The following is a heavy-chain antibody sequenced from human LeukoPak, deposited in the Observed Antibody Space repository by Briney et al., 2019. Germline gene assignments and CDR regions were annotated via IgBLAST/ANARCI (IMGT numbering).Heavy chain of an antibody. V-gene: IGHV1-24*01. CDR1: GYTLTELS. J-gene: IGHJ3*02. CDR3: ATELSSSWTRDAFDI. Sequence: GASVKVSCKVSGYTLTELSMHWVRQAPGKGLEWMGGFDPEDGETIYAQKFQGRVTMTEDTSTDTAYMELSSLRSEDTAVYYCATELSSSWTRDAFDIWGQGTMVTVSS. CDR2: FDPEDGET. D-gene: IGHD6-13*01.